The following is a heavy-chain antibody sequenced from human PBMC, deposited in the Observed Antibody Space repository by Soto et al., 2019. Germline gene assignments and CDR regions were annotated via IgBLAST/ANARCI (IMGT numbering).Heavy chain of an antibody. V-gene: IGHV3-21*01. CDR2: ISGSSSYI. CDR1: GCTLNSYT. CDR3: AREAVAVAANGDYGMDV. J-gene: IGHJ6*02. D-gene: IGHD6-19*01. Sequence: GGSLRLSCAASGCTLNSYTMNWVRQSPGKGLEWVSSISGSSSYIYYSDSLKGRFTISRDNAKNSLYLQMNSLRAEDTAVYYCAREAVAVAANGDYGMDVWGQGTTVTVSS.